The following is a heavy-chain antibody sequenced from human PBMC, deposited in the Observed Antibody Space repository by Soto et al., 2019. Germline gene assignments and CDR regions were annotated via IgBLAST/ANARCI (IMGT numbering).Heavy chain of an antibody. CDR2: TYYRSKWYN. J-gene: IGHJ6*02. V-gene: IGHV6-1*01. Sequence: SQTLSLTCAISGDSVSSNSAAWNWIRQSPSRGLEWLGRTYYRSKWYNDYAVSVKSRITINPDTSKNQFSLQLNSVTPEDTAVYYCARERITMVRGVIRVDYYYGMDVWGQGTTVTVSS. CDR1: GDSVSSNSAA. CDR3: ARERITMVRGVIRVDYYYGMDV. D-gene: IGHD3-10*01.